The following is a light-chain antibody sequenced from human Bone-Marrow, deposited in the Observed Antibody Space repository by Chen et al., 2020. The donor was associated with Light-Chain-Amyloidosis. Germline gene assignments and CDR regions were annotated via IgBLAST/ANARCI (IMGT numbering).Light chain of an antibody. CDR2: GSS. CDR3: QQYGTSPLT. Sequence: EIVLTQSPGTLSLSPGEGANLSCRASQTISSNYLTLYQQKFGQAPRLLIYGSSSRATGIPDRLTGSGSGTDFTLTINRLEPEDFAMYYCQQYGTSPLTFGGGTKVEIK. J-gene: IGKJ4*01. V-gene: IGKV3-20*01. CDR1: QTISSNY.